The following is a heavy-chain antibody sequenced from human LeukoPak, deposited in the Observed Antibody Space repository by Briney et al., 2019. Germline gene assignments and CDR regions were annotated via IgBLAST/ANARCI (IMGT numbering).Heavy chain of an antibody. CDR3: ARPGETYYAFWSGYYPLRY. CDR1: GYTFTSYY. D-gene: IGHD3-3*01. V-gene: IGHV1-46*01. J-gene: IGHJ4*02. CDR2: INPSGGST. Sequence: GASVKVSCKASGYTFTSYYMHWVRQAPGQGLEWMGIINPSGGSTSYAQKFQGRVTMTRDTSTSTVYMELSSLRSEDTAVYYCARPGETYYAFWSGYYPLRYWGQGTLVIVSS.